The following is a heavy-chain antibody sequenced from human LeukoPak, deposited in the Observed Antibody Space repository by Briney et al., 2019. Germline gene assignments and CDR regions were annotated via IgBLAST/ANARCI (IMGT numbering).Heavy chain of an antibody. CDR1: GGSFSSSGYY. CDR3: ARDRGPAIAAAGGYYYDGMDV. D-gene: IGHD6-13*01. CDR2: IYYSGNT. V-gene: IGHV4-61*08. J-gene: IGHJ6*02. Sequence: PSETLSLTCTVSGGSFSSSGYYWSWIRQPPGKGLEWIGYIYYSGNTNYNPSLKSRVTISVDTSKNQFSLKLTSVTAADTAVYYCARDRGPAIAAAGGYYYDGMDVWGQGTTVTVS.